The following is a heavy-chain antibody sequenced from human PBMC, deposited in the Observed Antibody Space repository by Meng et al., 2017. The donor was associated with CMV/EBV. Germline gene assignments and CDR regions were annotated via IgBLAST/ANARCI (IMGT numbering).Heavy chain of an antibody. J-gene: IGHJ4*02. Sequence: SLRLSCAASGFTFSRYWMHWVRQAPGKGLVWVSRINSDGSSIRYADSVKGRFTISRDNAKNTVYLQMDSLRAEDTAVYYCAILTSTVPRWGQGTLVTVS. CDR2: INSDGSSI. CDR1: GFTFSRYW. D-gene: IGHD4-17*01. V-gene: IGHV3-74*01. CDR3: AILTSTVPR.